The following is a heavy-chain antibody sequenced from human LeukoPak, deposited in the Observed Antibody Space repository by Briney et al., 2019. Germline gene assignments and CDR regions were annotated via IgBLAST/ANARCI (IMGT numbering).Heavy chain of an antibody. V-gene: IGHV3-43*02. CDR3: AKDFFDSTNWHSFDY. D-gene: IGHD2-2*01. CDR2: ISGDGDDT. J-gene: IGHJ4*02. CDR1: GFTFDDYA. Sequence: PGGSLRLSCTVSGFTFDDYAMHWGRQVPGKGLEWVSLISGDGDDTYYADSVKGRFTISRDNRKNSLYLQMSNLRIEDTALYYCAKDFFDSTNWHSFDYWGQGTLVTVSS.